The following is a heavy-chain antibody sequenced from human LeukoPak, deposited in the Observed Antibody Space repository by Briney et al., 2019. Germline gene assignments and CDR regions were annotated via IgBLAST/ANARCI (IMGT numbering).Heavy chain of an antibody. V-gene: IGHV3-53*01. CDR3: ARASGWYLYFDY. Sequence: GGSLRLSRAASGFTVSSNYMSWVRQAPGKGLEWVSVIYSGGSTYYADSVKGRFTISRDNSKNTLYLQMNSLRAEDTAVYYCARASGWYLYFDYWGQGTLVTVSS. CDR2: IYSGGST. CDR1: GFTVSSNY. D-gene: IGHD6-19*01. J-gene: IGHJ4*02.